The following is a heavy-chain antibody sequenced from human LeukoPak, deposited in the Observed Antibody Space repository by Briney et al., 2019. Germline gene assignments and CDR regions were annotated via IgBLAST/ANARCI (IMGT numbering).Heavy chain of an antibody. CDR2: IGSSGGTT. CDR1: GFTFSSYG. Sequence: GGSLRLSCAASGFTFSSYGMSWVRQAPGKGLEWVSSIGSSGGTTYYTDSVMGRFTISRDNSKNTLYLQMNSLRAEDTALYYCAKILTASGCDNWGQGTLVTVSS. CDR3: AKILTASGCDN. V-gene: IGHV3-23*01. J-gene: IGHJ4*02. D-gene: IGHD3-9*01.